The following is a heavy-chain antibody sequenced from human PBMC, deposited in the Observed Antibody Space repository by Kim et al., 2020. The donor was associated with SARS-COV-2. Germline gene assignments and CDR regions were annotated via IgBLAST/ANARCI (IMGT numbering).Heavy chain of an antibody. CDR3: ARIPAKFLGIILTGYDGFDP. CDR2: MNPNSGNT. D-gene: IGHD3-9*01. Sequence: ASVKVSSKASGYTFTSYDINWVRQATGQGLEWMGWMNPNSGNTGYAQKFQGRVTMTRNTSISTAYMELSSLRSEDTAVYYCARIPAKFLGIILTGYDGFDPWGQGTLVTVSS. CDR1: GYTFTSYD. J-gene: IGHJ5*02. V-gene: IGHV1-8*01.